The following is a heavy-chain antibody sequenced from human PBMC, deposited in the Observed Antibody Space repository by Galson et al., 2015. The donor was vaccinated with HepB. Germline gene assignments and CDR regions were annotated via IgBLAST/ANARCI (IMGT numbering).Heavy chain of an antibody. Sequence: SVKVSCKASGYTFTSYGISWVRQAPGQGLEWMGWISAYNGNTNYAQKLQGRVTMTTDTSTNTAYMELRSLRSDDTAAYYCAGVGDEADWFDPWGQGTLVTVSS. D-gene: IGHD4-17*01. CDR1: GYTFTSYG. CDR2: ISAYNGNT. CDR3: AGVGDEADWFDP. J-gene: IGHJ5*02. V-gene: IGHV1-18*01.